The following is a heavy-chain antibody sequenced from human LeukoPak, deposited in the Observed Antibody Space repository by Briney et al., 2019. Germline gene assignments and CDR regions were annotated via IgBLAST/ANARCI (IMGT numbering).Heavy chain of an antibody. Sequence: GESVKISCKASGYSFPNSWIGWVRQMPGKGLEWMGIIYPGDSDTRYSPSFQGQVTISADKSINTAYLQWSSLKASDTAIYYCARCYGAKGDYWGQGALVTVSS. J-gene: IGHJ4*02. CDR3: ARCYGAKGDY. V-gene: IGHV5-51*01. D-gene: IGHD4-23*01. CDR1: GYSFPNSW. CDR2: IYPGDSDT.